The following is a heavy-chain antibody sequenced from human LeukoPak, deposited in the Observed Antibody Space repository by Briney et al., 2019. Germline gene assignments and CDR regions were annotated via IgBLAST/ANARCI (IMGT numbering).Heavy chain of an antibody. CDR3: ARDIEVDTAMVPGY. J-gene: IGHJ4*02. CDR1: GYTFTGYY. V-gene: IGHV1-2*02. Sequence: ASVKVSCKASGYTFTGYYMHWVRQAPGQGLEWMGWIDPNSGGTNYAQKFQGRVTMTRDTSISTAYMELSRLRSDDTAVYYCARDIEVDTAMVPGYWGQGTLVTVSS. CDR2: IDPNSGGT. D-gene: IGHD5-18*01.